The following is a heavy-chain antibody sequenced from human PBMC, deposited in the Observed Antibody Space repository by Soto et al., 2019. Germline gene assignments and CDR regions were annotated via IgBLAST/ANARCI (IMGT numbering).Heavy chain of an antibody. J-gene: IGHJ3*02. CDR1: GGSISSYY. CDR2: IYYSGST. CDR3: ARKTMVRGVIIRDAFDI. D-gene: IGHD3-10*01. Sequence: QVQLQESGPGLVKPSETLSLTCTVSGGSISSYYWSWIRQPPGKGLEWIGYIYYSGSTNYNPSLKIRVTISVDTSKNQFSLKLSSVTAADTAVYYCARKTMVRGVIIRDAFDIWGQGTMVTVSS. V-gene: IGHV4-59*01.